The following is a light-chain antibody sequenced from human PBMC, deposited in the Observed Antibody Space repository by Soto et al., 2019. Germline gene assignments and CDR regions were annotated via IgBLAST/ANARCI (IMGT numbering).Light chain of an antibody. CDR3: QQYGSSPQT. CDR2: GAS. V-gene: IGKV3-20*01. CDR1: QSVSSSY. J-gene: IGKJ1*01. Sequence: EIVLTQSPGTLSLSPGERATLSCRASQSVSSSYLAWYQQKPGQAPRLPIYGASSRATGIPDRFSGSGSGTDFTLTISRLESEDFAVYYCQQYGSSPQTFGQGTKVDIK.